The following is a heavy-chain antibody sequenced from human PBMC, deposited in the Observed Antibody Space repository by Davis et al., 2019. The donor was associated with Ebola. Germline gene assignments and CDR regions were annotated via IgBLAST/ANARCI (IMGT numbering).Heavy chain of an antibody. D-gene: IGHD2-2*01. CDR1: GYTLTELS. J-gene: IGHJ5*02. CDR2: FDPEDGET. V-gene: IGHV1-24*01. CDR3: AIGVVPAAGLNWFDP. Sequence: ASVKVSCKVSGYTLTELSMHWVRQAPGKGLEWMGGFDPEDGETIYAQKFQGRVTITADKSTSTAYMELSSLRSEDTAVYYCAIGVVPAAGLNWFDPWGQGTLVTVSS.